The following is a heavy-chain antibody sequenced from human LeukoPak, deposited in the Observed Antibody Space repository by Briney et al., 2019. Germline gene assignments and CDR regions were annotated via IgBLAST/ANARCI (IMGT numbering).Heavy chain of an antibody. CDR3: AKDRGYYYDSSAYGSYFDY. J-gene: IGHJ4*02. CDR1: GFTFDDYT. V-gene: IGHV3-43*01. Sequence: GGSLRLSCEASGFTFDDYTMHWVRQSPGKGLEWVSLISWDGGTTYYADSVRGRFTTSRDNGKNSLYLQMNSLRTEDTALYYCAKDRGYYYDSSAYGSYFDYWGQGTLVTVSS. CDR2: ISWDGGTT. D-gene: IGHD3-22*01.